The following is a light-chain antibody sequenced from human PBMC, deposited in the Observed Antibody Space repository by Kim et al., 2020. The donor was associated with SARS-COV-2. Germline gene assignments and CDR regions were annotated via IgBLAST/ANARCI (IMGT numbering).Light chain of an antibody. V-gene: IGKV1-39*01. CDR2: DLY. Sequence: ASVGDRVTSTCRTSRSVSNYLNWYQVKPGKAPTLLIYDLYSVQSGVPTRLRGGGSGTAFTLTISSLQPEDFGTYYCHQTYRSPHTFGQGTRLEIK. J-gene: IGKJ5*01. CDR1: RSVSNY. CDR3: HQTYRSPHT.